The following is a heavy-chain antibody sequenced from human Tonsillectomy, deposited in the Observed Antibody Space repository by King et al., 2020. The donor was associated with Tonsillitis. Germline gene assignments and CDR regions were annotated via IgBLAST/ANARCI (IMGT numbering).Heavy chain of an antibody. D-gene: IGHD6-19*01. J-gene: IGHJ3*02. V-gene: IGHV1-69*04. Sequence: QLVQSGAEVKKPGSSVKVSCKASGVTFSSFAISWVRQAPGQGLEWMGRIIPILGIANYAKKFQGRVTITADKSTSTAYMELSSLRSDDTAVYYCARGGFGVAGSAAFDIWGQGTMVTVSS. CDR3: ARGGFGVAGSAAFDI. CDR2: IIPILGIA. CDR1: GVTFSSFA.